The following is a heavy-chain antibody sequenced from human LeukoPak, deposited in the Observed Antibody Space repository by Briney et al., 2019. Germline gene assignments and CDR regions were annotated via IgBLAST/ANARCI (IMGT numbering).Heavy chain of an antibody. D-gene: IGHD3-10*01. V-gene: IGHV4-30-2*01. Sequence: SQTLSLTCAVSGGSISSGGYSWSWIRQPPGKGLEWIGYIYHSGSTYYNPSLKSRVTISVDRSKNQFSLKLSSVTAADTAVYYCARTKYYGSGSYYNTHYFDYWGQETLVTVSS. J-gene: IGHJ4*02. CDR3: ARTKYYGSGSYYNTHYFDY. CDR2: IYHSGST. CDR1: GGSISSGGYS.